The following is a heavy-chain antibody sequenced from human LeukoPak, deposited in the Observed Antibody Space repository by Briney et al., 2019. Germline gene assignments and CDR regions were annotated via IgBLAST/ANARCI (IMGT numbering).Heavy chain of an antibody. J-gene: IGHJ4*02. D-gene: IGHD5-24*01. CDR1: GFTFSSYS. CDR3: ARGGEMATIKGVYYFDY. Sequence: PGGSLRLSCAASGFTFSSYSMNWVRQAPGKWLEWVSSISSSSSYIYYADSVKGRFTISRDNAKNSLYLQMNSLRAEDTAVYYCARGGEMATIKGVYYFDYWGQGTLVTVSS. CDR2: ISSSSSYI. V-gene: IGHV3-21*01.